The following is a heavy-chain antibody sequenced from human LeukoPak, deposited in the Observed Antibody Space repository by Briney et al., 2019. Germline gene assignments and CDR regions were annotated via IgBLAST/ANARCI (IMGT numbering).Heavy chain of an antibody. V-gene: IGHV1-18*01. D-gene: IGHD6-6*01. CDR3: ARLPPPGIAALYYFDY. Sequence: VASVKVSCKASGYTFTSYGISWVRQAPGQGLEWMGWISAYNGNTNFAQKLQGRVTMTTDTSTSTAYMELRSLRSDDTAVYYCARLPPPGIAALYYFDYWGQGTLVTVSS. CDR2: ISAYNGNT. J-gene: IGHJ4*02. CDR1: GYTFTSYG.